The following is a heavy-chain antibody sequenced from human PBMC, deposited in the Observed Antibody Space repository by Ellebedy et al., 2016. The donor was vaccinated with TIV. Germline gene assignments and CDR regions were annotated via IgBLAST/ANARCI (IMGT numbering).Heavy chain of an antibody. V-gene: IGHV4-39*01. Sequence: MPSETLSLTCTVSGGSISNSDYYWNWIRQPPGKGLEWIGSIYYSGSTYYNPSLKSRVTISVDTSKNQFSLTLSSVTAADTAVYYCARHLDKSSGWYGGAAYWGQGTLVTVSS. J-gene: IGHJ4*02. D-gene: IGHD6-19*01. CDR2: IYYSGST. CDR3: ARHLDKSSGWYGGAAY. CDR1: GGSISNSDYY.